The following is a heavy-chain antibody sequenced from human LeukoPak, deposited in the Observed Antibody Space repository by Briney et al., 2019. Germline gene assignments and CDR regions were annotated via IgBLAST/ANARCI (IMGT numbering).Heavy chain of an antibody. CDR1: GFTFSSYS. Sequence: PGGSLRLSCAASGFTFSSYSMNWVRQAPGKGLEWVSSISSSSSYIYYADSVKGRFTISRDNAKNSLYLQMNSLRAEDTAVYYCARYAGSAPSYYYYGMDVWGQGTTVTVSS. J-gene: IGHJ6*02. CDR3: ARYAGSAPSYYYYGMDV. V-gene: IGHV3-21*01. CDR2: ISSSSSYI.